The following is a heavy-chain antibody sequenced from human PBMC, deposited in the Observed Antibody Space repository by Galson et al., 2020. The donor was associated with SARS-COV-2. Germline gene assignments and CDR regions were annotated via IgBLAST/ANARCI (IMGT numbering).Heavy chain of an antibody. V-gene: IGHV4-31*03. Sequence: SETLSLTCRVSGGPISSGGYFWTWIRQVPGKGLEWIGNIHPNGNTYYNPSLRSRLSISLDKSENYFSLKMTSASVADTAVYYCVRESSSAEGLDVWGQGTTVTVSS. D-gene: IGHD2-15*01. CDR3: VRESSSAEGLDV. J-gene: IGHJ6*02. CDR1: GGPISSGGYF. CDR2: IHPNGNT.